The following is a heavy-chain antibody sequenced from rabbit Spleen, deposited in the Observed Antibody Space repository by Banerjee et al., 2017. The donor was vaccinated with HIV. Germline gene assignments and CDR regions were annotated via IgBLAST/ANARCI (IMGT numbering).Heavy chain of an antibody. V-gene: IGHV1S45*01. Sequence: QEHLEEPGGGLAKPEGSLTLTCKASGFDLNNYYICWFRQAPGKGLEWIGCIYTGSGNTFYASSARGQFSNSKSSSAAVTLQMTSLSAADTATYFCASDSYAGYIPYGYGINLWGPGTLVT. CDR2: IYTGSGNT. CDR1: GFDLNNYY. D-gene: IGHD7-1*01. CDR3: ASDSYAGYIPYGYGINL. J-gene: IGHJ4*01.